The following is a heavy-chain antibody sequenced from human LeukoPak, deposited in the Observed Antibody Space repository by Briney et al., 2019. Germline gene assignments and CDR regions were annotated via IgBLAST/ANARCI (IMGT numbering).Heavy chain of an antibody. V-gene: IGHV4-59*01. CDR1: GGSISSYY. D-gene: IGHD3-22*01. CDR3: ARQNYYDSSFDY. Sequence: SETLSLTCTVSGGSISSYYWSWIRQPPGKGLEWIGYIYYSGSTNYNPSLKSRVTISVDTSKNQFSLKLSSVTAADTAVYYCARQNYYDSSFDYWGQGTLVTVSS. CDR2: IYYSGST. J-gene: IGHJ4*02.